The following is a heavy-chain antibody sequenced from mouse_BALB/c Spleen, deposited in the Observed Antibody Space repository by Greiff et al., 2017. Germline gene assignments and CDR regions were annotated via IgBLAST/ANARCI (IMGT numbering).Heavy chain of an antibody. J-gene: IGHJ4*01. Sequence: QVQLKQSGPGLVAPSQSLSITCTVSGFSLTGYGVNWVRQPPGKGLEWLGMIWGDGSTDYNSALKSRLSISKDNSKSQVFLKMNSLQTDDTARYYCARGRPPYAMDYWGQGTSVTVSS. CDR3: ARGRPPYAMDY. CDR2: IWGDGST. V-gene: IGHV2-6-7*01. CDR1: GFSLTGYG. D-gene: IGHD1-2*01.